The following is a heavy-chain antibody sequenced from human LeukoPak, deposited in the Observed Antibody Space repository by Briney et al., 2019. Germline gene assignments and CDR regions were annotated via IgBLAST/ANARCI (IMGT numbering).Heavy chain of an antibody. V-gene: IGHV1-2*02. CDR3: ARSTILFGESPRFDS. Sequence: GTSVRVSCRGSANTFTAYFLHWVRQAPGQPPEWMGWINPNSGGTNYAQKFQGRLTMTSDASIRTAYMAVSRLTSDYTAVYYCARSTILFGESPRFDSWGPGNLLTVSS. CDR1: ANTFTAYF. J-gene: IGHJ4*02. CDR2: INPNSGGT. D-gene: IGHD3-16*01.